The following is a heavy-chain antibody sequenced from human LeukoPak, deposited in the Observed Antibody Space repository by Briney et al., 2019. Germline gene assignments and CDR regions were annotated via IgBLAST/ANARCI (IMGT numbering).Heavy chain of an antibody. CDR2: IYYSGST. CDR3: ARDPGYSYGHGWWFDP. V-gene: IGHV4-59*01. Sequence: SETLSLTCTASGGSISSYYWSWIRQPPGKGLEWIGYIYYSGSTNYNPSLKSRVTISVDTSKNQFSLKLSSVTAADTAVYYCARDPGYSYGHGWWFDPWGQGTLVTVSS. D-gene: IGHD5-18*01. CDR1: GGSISSYY. J-gene: IGHJ5*02.